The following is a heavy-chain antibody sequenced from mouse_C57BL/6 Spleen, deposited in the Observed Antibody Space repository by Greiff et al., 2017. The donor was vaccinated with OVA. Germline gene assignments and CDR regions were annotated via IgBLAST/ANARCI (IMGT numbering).Heavy chain of an antibody. CDR2: IYPGDGDT. J-gene: IGHJ4*01. Sequence: QVQLQQSGPELVKPGASVKISCKASGYAFSSSWMNWVKQRPGKGLEWIGRIYPGDGDTNYNGKFKGKATLTADKSSSTAYMQLSSLTSEDSAVYFCARDIHYYAMDYWGQGTSVTVSS. CDR3: ARDIHYYAMDY. V-gene: IGHV1-82*01. CDR1: GYAFSSSW.